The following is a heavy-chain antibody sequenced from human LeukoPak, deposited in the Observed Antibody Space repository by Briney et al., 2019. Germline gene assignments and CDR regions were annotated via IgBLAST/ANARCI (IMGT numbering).Heavy chain of an antibody. CDR2: INHSGST. V-gene: IGHV4-34*01. J-gene: IGHJ4*02. CDR3: ARGHPPHSPVSSIAARPVDY. D-gene: IGHD6-6*01. CDR1: GGSFSGYY. Sequence: PSETLSLSCAVYGGSFSGYYWSWIRQPPGKGLEWIGEINHSGSTNYNPSLKSRVTISVDTSKNQFSLKLSSVTAADTAVYYCARGHPPHSPVSSIAARPVDYWGQGTLVTVSS.